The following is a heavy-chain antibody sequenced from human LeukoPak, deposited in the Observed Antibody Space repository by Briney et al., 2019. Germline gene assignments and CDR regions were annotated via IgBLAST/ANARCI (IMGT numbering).Heavy chain of an antibody. CDR1: GGSFSGYY. CDR3: ARGPYDFWSGYYRRPGWFDP. V-gene: IGHV4-34*01. D-gene: IGHD3-3*01. Sequence: SETLSLTCAVYGGSFSGYYWSWIRQPPGKGLEWIGEINHSGSTNYNPSLKSRVTISVDTSKNQFSLKLSYVTAADTAVYYCARGPYDFWSGYYRRPGWFDPWGQGTLVTVSS. CDR2: INHSGST. J-gene: IGHJ5*02.